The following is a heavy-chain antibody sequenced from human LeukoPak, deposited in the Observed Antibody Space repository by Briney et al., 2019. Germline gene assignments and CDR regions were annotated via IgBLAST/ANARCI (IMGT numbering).Heavy chain of an antibody. J-gene: IGHJ3*02. Sequence: PSETLSLTCTVSGGSISGYYWSWIRQPPGKGLEWIGYIYYSGSTNYNPSLKSRVTISVDTSKNQFSLKLSSVTAADTAVYYCAITQSWYEGAFDIWGQGTMVTVSS. V-gene: IGHV4-59*01. CDR2: IYYSGST. D-gene: IGHD6-13*01. CDR3: AITQSWYEGAFDI. CDR1: GGSISGYY.